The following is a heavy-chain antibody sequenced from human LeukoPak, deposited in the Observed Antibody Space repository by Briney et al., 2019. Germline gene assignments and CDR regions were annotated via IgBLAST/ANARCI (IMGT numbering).Heavy chain of an antibody. J-gene: IGHJ6*02. Sequence: PGGPLRLSCAASGFAFADYAMPWVRQIPGKGLECVAHIHADGGRTFYADPVKGRFTVFRDNAKNSLFLQMESLTSDDTAFYYCSTWAFYHGLDVWGQGATVIVSS. CDR1: GFAFADYA. CDR2: IHADGGRT. V-gene: IGHV3-43*02. D-gene: IGHD2/OR15-2a*01. CDR3: STWAFYHGLDV.